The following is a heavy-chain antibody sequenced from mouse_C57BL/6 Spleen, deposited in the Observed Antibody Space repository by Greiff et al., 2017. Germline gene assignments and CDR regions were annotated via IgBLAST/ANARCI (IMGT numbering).Heavy chain of an antibody. D-gene: IGHD1-1*01. CDR2: IDPEDGDT. Sequence: VQLQQSGAELVRPGASVKLSCTASGFNIKDYYMHWVKQRPEQGLEWIGRIDPEDGDTEYAPKFQGKATMTADTSSNTAYLQLSSLTSEDTAVYYCTTRTTVARDFDYWGQGTTLTVSS. CDR1: GFNIKDYY. V-gene: IGHV14-1*01. CDR3: TTRTTVARDFDY. J-gene: IGHJ2*01.